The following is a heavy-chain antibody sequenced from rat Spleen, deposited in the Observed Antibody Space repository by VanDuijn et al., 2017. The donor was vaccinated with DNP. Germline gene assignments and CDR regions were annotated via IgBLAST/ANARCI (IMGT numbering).Heavy chain of an antibody. Sequence: QVQLQQSGAELAKPGSSVMISCRASGYTFTTYYIGWIKRTTRQGLEFIGYINMGSGGTNYNEKFKGKATLTVGKSSSTAFMQLSSLTPDDSAVYYCASSNWGYYWYFDFWGPGTMVTVSS. D-gene: IGHD5-1*01. CDR2: INMGSGGT. CDR3: ASSNWGYYWYFDF. CDR1: GYTFTTYY. J-gene: IGHJ1*01. V-gene: IGHV1-43*01.